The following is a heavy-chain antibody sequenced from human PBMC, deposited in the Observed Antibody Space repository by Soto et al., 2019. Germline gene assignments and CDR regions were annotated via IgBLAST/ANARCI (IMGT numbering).Heavy chain of an antibody. CDR1: GFAFDEYV. V-gene: IGHV3-9*01. J-gene: IGHJ4*02. CDR3: AKSRVVPYFDR. D-gene: IGHD2-2*01. CDR2: IGWNGASI. Sequence: EVQLVQSGGGLVQPGRSLRLSCAATGFAFDEYVMHWVRQAPGKGLEWVGSIGWNGASIDYADSVTGRFTISRDNAKNSLFLQMNSLTTEDTALYFCAKSRVVPYFDRWGQGTLVTVSS.